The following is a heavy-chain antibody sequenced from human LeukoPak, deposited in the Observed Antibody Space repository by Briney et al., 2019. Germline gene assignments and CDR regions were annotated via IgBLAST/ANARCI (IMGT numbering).Heavy chain of an antibody. D-gene: IGHD5-24*01. CDR2: ISAYNGNT. V-gene: IGHV1-18*01. CDR3: ARGSSRDGYNFHFDY. CDR1: GYTFTSYG. Sequence: ASVKVSCKASGYTFTSYGISWVRQAPGQGLEWMGWISAYNGNTNYAQKLQGRVTMTTDTSTSTAYMELRSLRSDDTAVYYCARGSSRDGYNFHFDYWGQGTLVTVSS. J-gene: IGHJ4*02.